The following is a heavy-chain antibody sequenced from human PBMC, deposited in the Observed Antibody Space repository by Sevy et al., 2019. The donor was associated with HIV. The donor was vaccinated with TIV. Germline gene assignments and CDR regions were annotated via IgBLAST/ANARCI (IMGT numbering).Heavy chain of an antibody. J-gene: IGHJ4*02. D-gene: IGHD6-19*01. CDR1: GGSFSGYY. CDR3: ARSRVAGNFDY. V-gene: IGHV4-34*01. CDR2: INHSGST. Sequence: SETLSLTCAVYGGSFSGYYWSWIRQPPGKGLEWIGEINHSGSTNYNPSLKSRVTISVDTSKNQFSLKLSSVTAADTTVYYCARSRVAGNFDYWGQGTLVTVSS.